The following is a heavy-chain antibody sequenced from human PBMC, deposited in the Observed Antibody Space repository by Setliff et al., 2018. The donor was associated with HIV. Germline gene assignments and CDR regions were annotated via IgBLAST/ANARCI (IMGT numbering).Heavy chain of an antibody. V-gene: IGHV4-39*01. CDR1: GGSISSGRYY. CDR2: IYYSGST. J-gene: IGHJ4*02. CDR3: ARFYDYYGHRLDY. Sequence: PSETLSLTCTVSGGSISSGRYYWGWIRQPPGKGLEWIGSIYYSGSTYYNPSLKSRVTISVDTSKNQFSLRLSSVTAADTAVYYCARFYDYYGHRLDYWGQGTQVTVSS. D-gene: IGHD3-16*01.